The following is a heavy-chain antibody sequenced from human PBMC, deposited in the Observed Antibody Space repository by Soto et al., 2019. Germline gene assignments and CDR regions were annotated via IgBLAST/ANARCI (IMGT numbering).Heavy chain of an antibody. CDR3: ARAEGTTGAYNWFDP. J-gene: IGHJ5*02. CDR1: GFTFSSYS. V-gene: IGHV3-21*01. Sequence: GGSLRLSCAASGFTFSSYSMNWVRQAPGKGLEWVSSISSSSSYIYYADSVKGRFTISRDNAKNSLYLQMNSLRAEDTAVYYCARAEGTTGAYNWFDPWGQGTLVTVSS. D-gene: IGHD1-1*01. CDR2: ISSSSSYI.